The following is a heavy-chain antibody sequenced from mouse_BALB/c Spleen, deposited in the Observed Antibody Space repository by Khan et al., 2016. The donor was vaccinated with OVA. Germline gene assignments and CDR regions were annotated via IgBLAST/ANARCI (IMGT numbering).Heavy chain of an antibody. J-gene: IGHJ3*01. CDR3: APVVSYYVSFVY. CDR1: GYTFTSYV. V-gene: IGHV1S136*01. D-gene: IGHD1-1*01. CDR2: IYPFNDAT. Sequence: VQLKQSGPEVVKPGASVKMSCKASGYTFTSYVMHWVKQKPGQGLEWIGYIYPFNDATNFNEKFNGKATLTSDKSSSTAYMELSSLTSEDSAVYYCAPVVSYYVSFVYWGQGTLVTVSA.